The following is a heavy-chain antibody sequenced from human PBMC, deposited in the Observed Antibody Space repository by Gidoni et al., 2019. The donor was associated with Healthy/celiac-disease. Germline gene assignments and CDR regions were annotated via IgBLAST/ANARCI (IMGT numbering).Heavy chain of an antibody. Sequence: EVQLVESGGGLVKPGGSLRLSCAASGFTFSNAWMSWVSPAPGKGLEWVGRSKSKTDGGTTDYAATVKGRFNISRDDSKNTLYLQMNSLKTEDTAVYYCTTGPRYYDYIWGSYRTTNYYFDYWGQGTLVTVSS. CDR2: SKSKTDGGTT. V-gene: IGHV3-15*01. CDR1: GFTFSNAW. CDR3: TTGPRYYDYIWGSYRTTNYYFDY. D-gene: IGHD3-16*02. J-gene: IGHJ4*02.